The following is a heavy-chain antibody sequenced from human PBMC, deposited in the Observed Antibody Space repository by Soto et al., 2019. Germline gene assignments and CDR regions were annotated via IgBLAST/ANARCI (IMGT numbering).Heavy chain of an antibody. CDR3: ARAFETDL. D-gene: IGHD3-10*01. V-gene: IGHV3-7*05. CDR1: GFTFTTYS. J-gene: IGHJ2*01. Sequence: GGSLRLSCVASGFTFTTYSMNWVRQAPGKGLEWVANIRQDGSEKYYVDSVKGRFTISRDNAKNSLYLQMNSLRAEDTAVYYCARAFETDLWGRGTLVTVSS. CDR2: IRQDGSEK.